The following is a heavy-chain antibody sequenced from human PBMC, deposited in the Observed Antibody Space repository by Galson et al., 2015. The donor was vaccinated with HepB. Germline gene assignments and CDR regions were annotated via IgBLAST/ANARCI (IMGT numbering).Heavy chain of an antibody. Sequence: SLRLSCAASGFIFSGSAIDWVRQASGKGPEWVGRIISKANSYATLYVPSLKGRFTISRDDSKNMAYLHMRSLKTEDTAAYYCIRLGDLSGYSSRWGQGTLVTVSS. CDR2: IISKANSYAT. CDR1: GFIFSGSA. CDR3: IRLGDLSGYSSR. D-gene: IGHD2-2*01. V-gene: IGHV3-73*01. J-gene: IGHJ4*02.